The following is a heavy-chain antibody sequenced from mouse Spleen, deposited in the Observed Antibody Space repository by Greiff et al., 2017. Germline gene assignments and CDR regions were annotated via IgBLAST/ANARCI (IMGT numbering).Heavy chain of an antibody. J-gene: IGHJ3*01. V-gene: IGHV1-50*01. D-gene: IGHD1-2*01. CDR3: ARVKLLRLRGEAY. CDR2: IDPSDRYT. Sequence: QVQLQQPGAELVKPGASVKLSCKASGYTFTSYWMQWVKQRPGQGLEWIGEIDPSDRYTNYNQKFKGKATLTVDTSSSTAYMQLSSLTSEDSAVYYCARVKLLRLRGEAYWGQGTLVTVSA. CDR1: GYTFTSYW.